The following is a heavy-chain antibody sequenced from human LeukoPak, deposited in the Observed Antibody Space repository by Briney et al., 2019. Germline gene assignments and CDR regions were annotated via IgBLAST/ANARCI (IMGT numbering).Heavy chain of an antibody. D-gene: IGHD6-6*01. J-gene: IGHJ5*02. CDR3: ARDASDENGSSSRIHLDL. V-gene: IGHV3-74*01. Sequence: QSGGSLRLSCAASGFNLRSYWMHWVRQGPGKGLVWISRINSDGSSTFYADSVKGRFTLSRDNADNTLYLQVNSLRAEDTAVYYCARDASDENGSSSRIHLDLWGRGRLVTVSS. CDR1: GFNLRSYW. CDR2: INSDGSST.